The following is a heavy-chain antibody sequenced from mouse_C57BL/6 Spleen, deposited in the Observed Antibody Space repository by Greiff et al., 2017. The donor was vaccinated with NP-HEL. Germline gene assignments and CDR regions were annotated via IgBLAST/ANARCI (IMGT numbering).Heavy chain of an antibody. J-gene: IGHJ3*01. D-gene: IGHD1-1*01. V-gene: IGHV1-9*01. CDR2: ILPGSGST. Sequence: VQLQQSGAELMKPGASVKLSCKATGYTFTGYWIEWVKQRPGHGLEWIGEILPGSGSTNYNEKFKGKATFTADTSSNPAYMQLSSLTTEDSAIYYSTVPITTVVARAYWGQGTLVTVSA. CDR3: TVPITTVVARAY. CDR1: GYTFTGYW.